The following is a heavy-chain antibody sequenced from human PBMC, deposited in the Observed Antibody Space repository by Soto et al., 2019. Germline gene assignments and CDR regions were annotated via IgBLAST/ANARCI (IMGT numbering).Heavy chain of an antibody. CDR3: AISEYHWYFDL. D-gene: IGHD2-2*01. CDR1: GFTFRSYA. CDR2: ISYDGSNK. V-gene: IGHV3-30*03. Sequence: QVQLVESGGGRVQPGRSLRLSCPASGFTFRSYAMHWVRQAPGKWLEWVAVISYDGSNKDYADSVKGRFTLSRDNSKNTLYLQMNSLRANDTAVYYCAISEYHWYFDLWGRGTLVTVAS. J-gene: IGHJ2*01.